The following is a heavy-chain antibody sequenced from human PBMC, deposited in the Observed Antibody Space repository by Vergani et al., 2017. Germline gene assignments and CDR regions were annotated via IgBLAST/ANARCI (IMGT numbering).Heavy chain of an antibody. J-gene: IGHJ5*02. V-gene: IGHV4-59*01. D-gene: IGHD3-10*01. CDR2: IYYSAST. Sequence: QVQLQESGPGLVKPSETLSLTCTVPGGSISSYYWSWIRQPPGKGLEWIGYIYYSASTNYNPSLKSRVTISVDTSKNQFSLKLSSVTAADTAVYYCARRRYYGGLGVFDPWGQGTLVTVSS. CDR1: GGSISSYY. CDR3: ARRRYYGGLGVFDP.